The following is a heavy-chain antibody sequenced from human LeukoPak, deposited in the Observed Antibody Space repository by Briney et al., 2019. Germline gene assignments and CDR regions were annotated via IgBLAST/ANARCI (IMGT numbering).Heavy chain of an antibody. CDR1: GFTFSSYS. Sequence: GGSLRLSCAASGFTFSSYSMNWVRQAPGKGLEWVSSISTSSSYIYYADSVKGRFTISRDNAKKSLYLQMNSLRADDTAVYYCARGASVVAGNDNAFDIWGQGTMVSVSS. J-gene: IGHJ3*02. CDR2: ISTSSSYI. CDR3: ARGASVVAGNDNAFDI. V-gene: IGHV3-21*01. D-gene: IGHD6-19*01.